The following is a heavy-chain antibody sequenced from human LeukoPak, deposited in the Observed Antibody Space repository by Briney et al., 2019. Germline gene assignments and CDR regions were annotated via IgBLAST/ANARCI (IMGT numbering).Heavy chain of an antibody. CDR3: TRQGPGYSSISVTPY. J-gene: IGHJ4*02. V-gene: IGHV3-49*03. D-gene: IGHD5-18*01. CDR2: IRSKAYGGTT. Sequence: SLRLSCTASGFTFGDYAMSWFRQAPGKGLEWVGFIRSKAYGGTTEYAASVKGRFTISRDDSKSIAYLQMNSLKTEDTAVYYCTRQGPGYSSISVTPYWGQGTLVTVSS. CDR1: GFTFGDYA.